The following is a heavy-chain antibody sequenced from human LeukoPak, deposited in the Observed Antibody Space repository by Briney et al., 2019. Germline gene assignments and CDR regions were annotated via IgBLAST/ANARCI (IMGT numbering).Heavy chain of an antibody. V-gene: IGHV3-11*04. J-gene: IGHJ4*02. CDR1: GFTFSDYY. CDR2: ISSSGNTI. Sequence: PGGSLRLSCAASGFTFSDYYMSWIRQAPGKGLEWVSYISSSGNTIYYAGSVKGRFTISRDNAKNSLYLQMNSLGAEDTAVYYCARDSGFGLFDYWGQGTLVTVSS. D-gene: IGHD5-12*01. CDR3: ARDSGFGLFDY.